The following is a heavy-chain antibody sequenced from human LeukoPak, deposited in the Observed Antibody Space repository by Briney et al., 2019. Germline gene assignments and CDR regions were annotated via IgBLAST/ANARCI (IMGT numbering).Heavy chain of an antibody. D-gene: IGHD3-3*01. V-gene: IGHV3-23*01. J-gene: IGHJ4*02. CDR3: AKAGARNFGVDDY. Sequence: GGSLRLSCAASGFTFSSYAMSWVRQAPGKGLVWVSAISGSGGSTYYADSVKGRFTISRDNSKNTLYLQMNSLRAEDTAVYYCAKAGARNFGVDDYWGQGTLVTVSS. CDR2: ISGSGGST. CDR1: GFTFSSYA.